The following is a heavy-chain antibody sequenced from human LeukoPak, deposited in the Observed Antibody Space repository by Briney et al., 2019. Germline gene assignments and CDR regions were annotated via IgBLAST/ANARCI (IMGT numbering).Heavy chain of an antibody. V-gene: IGHV3-7*01. CDR3: ARLKADVTKFDY. CDR2: INQDASRI. CDR1: GFGSCGYW. Sequence: GGSLRLSCARSGFGSCGYWIAAGCGGPGEGLGWGASINQDASRIHYVDFVKGRFNISRANAKSSLFLQITSLRVEDTAVYYCARLKADVTKFDYWGQGTLVTVSS. D-gene: IGHD2-8*01. J-gene: IGHJ4*02.